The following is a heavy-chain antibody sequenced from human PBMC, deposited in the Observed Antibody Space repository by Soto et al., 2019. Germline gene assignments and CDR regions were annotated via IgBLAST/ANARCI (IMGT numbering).Heavy chain of an antibody. CDR2: IFSNDDK. D-gene: IGHD1-1*01. V-gene: IGHV2-26*01. Sequence: QVTLQESGPVLVKPTETLTLTCTVSGFSLSDAGMGVSWIRQPPGKALEWLAHIFSNDDKFYSTSLQNRLTIYKDASRSQVVLTMTNMDPVDTAAYYCARIWRAGGAQLWFDPWSQGTLVTVSS. CDR3: ARIWRAGGAQLWFDP. J-gene: IGHJ5*02. CDR1: GFSLSDAGMG.